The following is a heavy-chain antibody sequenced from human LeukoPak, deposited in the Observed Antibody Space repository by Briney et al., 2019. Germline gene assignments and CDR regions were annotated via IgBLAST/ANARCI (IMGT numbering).Heavy chain of an antibody. J-gene: IGHJ4*02. V-gene: IGHV3-21*01. CDR1: GFTFSSYS. Sequence: GGSLRLSCAASGFTFSSYSMNWVRQAPGKGLEWVSSISSSSSYIYYADSVKGRFTISRGNAKNSLYLQMNSLRAEDTAVYYCARETYYYDSSGYFDNWGQGTLVTVSS. CDR2: ISSSSSYI. D-gene: IGHD3-22*01. CDR3: ARETYYYDSSGYFDN.